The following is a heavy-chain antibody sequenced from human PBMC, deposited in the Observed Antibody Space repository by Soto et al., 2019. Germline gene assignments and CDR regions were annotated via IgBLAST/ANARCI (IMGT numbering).Heavy chain of an antibody. Sequence: GGSLRLSCAASGFTFSSYSMNWVRQAPGKGLEWVSYISSSSSTIYYADSVKGRFTISRDNAKNSLYLQMNSLRAEDTAVYYCARDVKPHDYGDYGAFDIWGQGTMVTVSS. J-gene: IGHJ3*02. CDR2: ISSSSSTI. D-gene: IGHD4-17*01. CDR1: GFTFSSYS. V-gene: IGHV3-48*01. CDR3: ARDVKPHDYGDYGAFDI.